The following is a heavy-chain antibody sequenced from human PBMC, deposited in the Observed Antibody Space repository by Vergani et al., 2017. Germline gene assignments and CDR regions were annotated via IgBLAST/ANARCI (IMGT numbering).Heavy chain of an antibody. CDR1: GFTFSSYS. CDR2: ISSSSSYI. V-gene: IGHV3-21*01. CDR3: AREIGELFDAGAFDI. J-gene: IGHJ3*02. D-gene: IGHD3-10*01. Sequence: EVQLVESGGGLVKPGGSLRLSCAASGFTFSSYSMNWVRQAPGKGLEWVSSISSSSSYIYYADSVKGRFTISRDNAKNSLYLQMNSLRAEDTAVYYCAREIGELFDAGAFDIWGQGTMVTVSS.